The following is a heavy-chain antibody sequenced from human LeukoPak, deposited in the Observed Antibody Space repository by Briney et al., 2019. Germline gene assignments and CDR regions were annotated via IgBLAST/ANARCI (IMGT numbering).Heavy chain of an antibody. CDR1: GGTFSSYA. D-gene: IGHD1/OR15-1a*01. CDR2: IIPIFGTA. J-gene: IGHJ4*02. Sequence: SVKVSCKASGGTFSSYAISWVRQAPGQGLEWMGGIIPIFGTANYAQKFQGRVTITADESTSTAYVELSSLRSEDTAVYYCARAGSRTTPIGVWGQGTLVTVSS. CDR3: ARAGSRTTPIGV. V-gene: IGHV1-69*13.